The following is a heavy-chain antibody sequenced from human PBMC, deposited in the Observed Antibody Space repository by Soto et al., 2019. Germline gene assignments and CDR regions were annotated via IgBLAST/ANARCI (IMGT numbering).Heavy chain of an antibody. CDR1: GGTFNRYT. CDR2: IIPIFGTA. CDR3: ALWGFRDGNNSKYNYAGMDV. Sequence: VQLVQSGAEVKKPGSSVKLSCKASGGTFNRYTISWVRQAPGQGLEWMGGIIPIFGTANYAQKFQGRVAIIADESTSAAYMELRSLRSEDTAVYYCALWGFRDGNNSKYNYAGMDVGGQGTTVTVSS. V-gene: IGHV1-69*01. J-gene: IGHJ6*02. D-gene: IGHD1-1*01.